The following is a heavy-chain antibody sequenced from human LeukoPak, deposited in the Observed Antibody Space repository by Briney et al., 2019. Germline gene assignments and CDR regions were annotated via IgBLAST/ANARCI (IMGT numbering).Heavy chain of an antibody. Sequence: GGSLRLSCAASGFTVSSNYMSWVRQAPGKGLEWVSVIYSGGSTYYADSVKGRFTISRDNSKNTLYLQMNSLRAEDTAVYYCARVDYGDYQYFQHWGQGTLVTVSS. D-gene: IGHD4-17*01. J-gene: IGHJ1*01. CDR3: ARVDYGDYQYFQH. CDR2: IYSGGST. V-gene: IGHV3-53*01. CDR1: GFTVSSNY.